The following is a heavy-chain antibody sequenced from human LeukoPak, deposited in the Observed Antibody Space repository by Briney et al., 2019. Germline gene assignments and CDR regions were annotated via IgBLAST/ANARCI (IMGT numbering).Heavy chain of an antibody. CDR3: AATGGSYGYSGFDS. V-gene: IGHV4-4*09. CDR2: IYIRGTP. Sequence: PSETLSLTCTVSGDSISSSWSWIRQPPGKGLEWIGSIYIRGTPHYHPSLKSRVIMSLDTSKTQFSLKLTSVTAADTAVYYCAATGGSYGYSGFDSWGQGTLVTVSS. D-gene: IGHD3-16*01. J-gene: IGHJ4*02. CDR1: GDSISSS.